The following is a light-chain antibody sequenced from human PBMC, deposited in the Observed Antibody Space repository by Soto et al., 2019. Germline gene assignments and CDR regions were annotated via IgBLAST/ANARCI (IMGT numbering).Light chain of an antibody. CDR2: AAS. Sequence: IQLTQAPSSLSASVGDRVTITCRASQDINYYLAWYQQKPGTAPKLLIYAASTLQSGVPSRFSGSGSGTDFPLTISSLQPEDFATYSCQQLDSYPRTFGPGTKVDIK. CDR3: QQLDSYPRT. J-gene: IGKJ3*01. CDR1: QDINYY. V-gene: IGKV1-9*01.